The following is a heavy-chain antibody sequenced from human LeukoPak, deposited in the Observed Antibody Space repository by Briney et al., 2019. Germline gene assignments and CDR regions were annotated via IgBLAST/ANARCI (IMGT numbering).Heavy chain of an antibody. CDR1: GFTFSSYS. D-gene: IGHD2-8*02. V-gene: IGHV3-23*01. CDR2: IFPSGGEI. J-gene: IGHJ4*02. Sequence: GGSLRLSCAASGFTFSSYSMIWVRQPPGKGLEWVSSIFPSGGEIHYADSVRGRFTISRDNSKSTLSLQMNSLRAEDTAIYYCATYRQVLLPFESWGQGTLVTVSS. CDR3: ATYRQVLLPFES.